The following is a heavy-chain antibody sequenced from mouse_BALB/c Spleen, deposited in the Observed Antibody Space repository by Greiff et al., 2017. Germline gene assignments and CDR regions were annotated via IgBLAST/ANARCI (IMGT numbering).Heavy chain of an antibody. D-gene: IGHD2-14*01. CDR3: SRSYYRYDYFDY. V-gene: IGHV5-6-5*01. CDR1: GFTFSSYA. J-gene: IGHJ2*01. CDR2: ISSGGST. Sequence: EVHLVESGGGLVKPGGSLKLSCAASGFTFSSYAMSWVRQTPEKRLEWVASISSGGSTYYPDSVKGRFTISRDNARNILYLQMSSLRSEDTAMYYCSRSYYRYDYFDYWGQGTTLTVSS.